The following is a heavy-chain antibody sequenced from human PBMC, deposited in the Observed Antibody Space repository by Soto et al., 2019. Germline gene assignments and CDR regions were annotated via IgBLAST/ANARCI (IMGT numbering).Heavy chain of an antibody. J-gene: IGHJ4*02. V-gene: IGHV4-30-4*01. Sequence: QVQLQESGPGLVKPSQTLSLTCTVSGGSISSGDFYWSWIRQPPGKGLEWIGYIYYSGSTYYNPSLKSRVTISVDPSKNQFSLKLSSVTAADTAVYYCARALVGYYGSGSPADYWGQGTLVTVPS. CDR2: IYYSGST. CDR1: GGSISSGDFY. CDR3: ARALVGYYGSGSPADY. D-gene: IGHD3-10*01.